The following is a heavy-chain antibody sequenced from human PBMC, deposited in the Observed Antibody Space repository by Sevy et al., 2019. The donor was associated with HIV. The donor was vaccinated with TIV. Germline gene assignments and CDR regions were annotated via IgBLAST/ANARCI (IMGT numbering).Heavy chain of an antibody. D-gene: IGHD1-26*01. J-gene: IGHJ4*02. Sequence: ASVKVSCKASGYTFTDYWIHWVRQAPGQGLEWMGRIKPSGGAPNYARMFQDRITVTSDTSITTAYLELNYLSSDDTAVYYCARTIVSDTMVDIDYWGQGTLVTVSS. CDR1: GYTFTDYW. CDR2: IKPSGGAP. CDR3: ARTIVSDTMVDIDY. V-gene: IGHV1-2*06.